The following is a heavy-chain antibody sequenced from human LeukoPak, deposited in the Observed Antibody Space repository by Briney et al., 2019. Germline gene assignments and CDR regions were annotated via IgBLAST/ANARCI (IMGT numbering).Heavy chain of an antibody. V-gene: IGHV4-38-2*01. CDR3: LRVNWAKFDY. Sequence: SETLSLTCAVSGYSISSGYYWGWIRQPPGKGLEWIGSIYHSGSTYYNPSLKSRVTISVDTSKNQFSLKLSSVTAADTAVYYCLRVNWAKFDYWSQGTLVTVSS. D-gene: IGHD3-16*01. CDR1: GYSISSGYY. J-gene: IGHJ4*02. CDR2: IYHSGST.